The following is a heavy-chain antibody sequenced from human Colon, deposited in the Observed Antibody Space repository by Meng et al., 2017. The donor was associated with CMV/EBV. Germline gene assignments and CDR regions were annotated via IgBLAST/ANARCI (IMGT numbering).Heavy chain of an antibody. CDR2: ISFDGSDK. D-gene: IGHD1/OR15-1a*01. Sequence: GESLKISCAGSGFTFSSYAMSWVRQAPGAGLEWVVVISFDGSDKYYADSVKGRFTISRDNSKNTLSLQMNSLRTEDTAVYYCARERTDRVFDYWGQGTLVTVSS. CDR1: GFTFSSYA. J-gene: IGHJ4*02. V-gene: IGHV3-30-3*01. CDR3: ARERTDRVFDY.